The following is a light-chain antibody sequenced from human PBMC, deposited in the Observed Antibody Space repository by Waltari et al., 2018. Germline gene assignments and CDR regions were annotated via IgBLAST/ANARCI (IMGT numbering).Light chain of an antibody. V-gene: IGKV3-15*01. Sequence: EIVMTQSPATLSVSPGERATLSCRASQSVGSDLAWYQQKPGQAPSLLIYGASTRVTGVPARFSGSGSGTGFTLTISSLQSEDFAVYYCQQYNKWPPYTFGQGTKLEIK. CDR3: QQYNKWPPYT. J-gene: IGKJ2*01. CDR2: GAS. CDR1: QSVGSD.